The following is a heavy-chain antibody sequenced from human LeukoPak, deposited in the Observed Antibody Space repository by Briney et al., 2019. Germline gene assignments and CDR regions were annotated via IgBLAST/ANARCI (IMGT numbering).Heavy chain of an antibody. V-gene: IGHV1-2*06. D-gene: IGHD1-26*01. Sequence: GASVKVSCKTSGYTFADYFIHWVRQAPGQGLEWMGRINANSGGTEYPQKFQGRVTMTRDTSISTAYVEVNWLISDNTAIYYCARDVSSTPNWEFDYWGQGTLVTVSS. CDR1: GYTFADYF. CDR2: INANSGGT. CDR3: ARDVSSTPNWEFDY. J-gene: IGHJ4*02.